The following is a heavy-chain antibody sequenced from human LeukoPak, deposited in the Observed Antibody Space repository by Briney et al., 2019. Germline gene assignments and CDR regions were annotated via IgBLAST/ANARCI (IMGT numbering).Heavy chain of an antibody. V-gene: IGHV3-23*01. Sequence: PGGSLRLSCAASGFTFSSYVMSWVRQAPGKGLEWVSSISGSAGSTYYTDSVKGRFAIFRDNSKNTLYLQMNSLRDEDTAVYYCAKDQQWLEYFDYWGQGILVTVSS. CDR3: AKDQQWLEYFDY. D-gene: IGHD6-19*01. J-gene: IGHJ4*02. CDR1: GFTFSSYV. CDR2: ISGSAGST.